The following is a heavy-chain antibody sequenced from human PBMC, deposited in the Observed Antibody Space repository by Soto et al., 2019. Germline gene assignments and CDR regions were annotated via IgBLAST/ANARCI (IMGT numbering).Heavy chain of an antibody. CDR1: GFTFSSYW. J-gene: IGHJ6*03. CDR3: ARVWRSDEYYYYYYMDV. Sequence: PGVSLRLSCAASGFTFSSYWMSWVRQAPGKGLEWVANIKQDGSEKYYVDSVKGRFTISRDNAKNSLYLQMNSLRAEDTAVYYCARVWRSDEYYYYYYMDVWGKRTTVTVSS. V-gene: IGHV3-7*01. CDR2: IKQDGSEK. D-gene: IGHD3-10*01.